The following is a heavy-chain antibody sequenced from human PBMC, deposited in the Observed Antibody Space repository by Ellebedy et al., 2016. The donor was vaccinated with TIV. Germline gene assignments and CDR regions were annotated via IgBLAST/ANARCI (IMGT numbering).Heavy chain of an antibody. Sequence: GESLKISCAASGFTFSSYTMNWVRQAPGKGLEWVSSISSSSTYMYYSDSVKGRFTISRDNAKNSLYLQMDSLRAEDTAVYFCAADPPTLLWHDPTPIKWGQGTLVTVSS. CDR1: GFTFSSYT. D-gene: IGHD3-10*01. CDR2: ISSSSTYM. CDR3: AADPPTLLWHDPTPIK. V-gene: IGHV3-21*01. J-gene: IGHJ4*02.